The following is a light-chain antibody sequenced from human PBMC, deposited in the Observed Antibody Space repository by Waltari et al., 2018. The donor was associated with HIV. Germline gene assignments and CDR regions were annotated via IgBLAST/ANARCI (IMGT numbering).Light chain of an antibody. CDR3: QSADSTGSNWV. V-gene: IGLV3-25*03. J-gene: IGLJ3*02. Sequence: SYELTQPPSVSISPRQTARIHCPGDALEKQYVKWYQQKAGQAPVLVIYKDSERPSGIPERFSGSSSGTTVTLTISGVQAEDEGAYYCQSADSTGSNWVFGGGTKLTVL. CDR1: ALEKQY. CDR2: KDS.